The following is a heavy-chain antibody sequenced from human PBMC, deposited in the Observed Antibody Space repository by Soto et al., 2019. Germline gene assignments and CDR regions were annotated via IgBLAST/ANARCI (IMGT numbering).Heavy chain of an antibody. CDR1: GFTFSTYA. D-gene: IGHD2-2*01. J-gene: IGHJ6*02. CDR2: LSYDGSNK. CDR3: ARVVPAAMYYYYGMDV. V-gene: IGHV3-30*03. Sequence: TGGSLRLSCAASGFTFSTYAMHWVRQAPGKGLEWVAVLSYDGSNKYYADSVKGRFTISRDNSKNTLYLQMNSLRAEDTAVYYCARVVPAAMYYYYGMDVWGQGTTVTV.